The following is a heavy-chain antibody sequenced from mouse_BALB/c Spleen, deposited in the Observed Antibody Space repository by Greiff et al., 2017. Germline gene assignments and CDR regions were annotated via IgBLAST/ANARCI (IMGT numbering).Heavy chain of an antibody. CDR1: GFAFSSYD. V-gene: IGHV5-12-1*01. CDR2: ISSGGGST. D-gene: IGHD3-3*01. CDR3: ARLLGY. J-gene: IGHJ2*01. Sequence: DVKLVESGGGLVKPGGSLKLSCAASGFAFSSYDMSWVRQTPEKRLEWVAYISSGGGSTYYPDTVKGRFTISRDNAKNTLYLQMSSLKSEDTAMYYCARLLGYWGRGTTLTVSS.